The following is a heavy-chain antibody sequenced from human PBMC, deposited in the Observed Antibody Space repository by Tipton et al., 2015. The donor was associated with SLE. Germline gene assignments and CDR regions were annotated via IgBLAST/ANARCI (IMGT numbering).Heavy chain of an antibody. CDR1: GGSFSGYY. V-gene: IGHV4-34*01. Sequence: TLSLTCAVYGGSFSGYYWSWIRQPPGKGLEWIGEINHSGSTNYNPSLKSRVTISVDTSKNQFSLKLSSVTAADTAVYYCASSGITPRGWFDPWGQGTLVTVSS. CDR2: INHSGST. D-gene: IGHD2-15*01. CDR3: ASSGITPRGWFDP. J-gene: IGHJ5*02.